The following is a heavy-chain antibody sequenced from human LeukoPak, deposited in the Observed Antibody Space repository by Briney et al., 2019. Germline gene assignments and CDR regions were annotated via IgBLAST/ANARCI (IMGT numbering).Heavy chain of an antibody. Sequence: GGSLRLSCAASGFSVTSNHMNWVRQAPGKGPEWVSIIYTGGTTHYADSLNDRFAISRDDSINTLYLQMNSLRAEDTAVYYCARDSSSYYFDYWGQGTLVTVSS. CDR3: ARDSSSYYFDY. CDR1: GFSVTSNH. V-gene: IGHV3-66*01. J-gene: IGHJ4*02. D-gene: IGHD6-6*01. CDR2: IYTGGTT.